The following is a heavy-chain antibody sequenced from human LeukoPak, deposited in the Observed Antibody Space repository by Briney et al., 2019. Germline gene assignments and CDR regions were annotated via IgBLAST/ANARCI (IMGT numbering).Heavy chain of an antibody. CDR3: ARGHYYDSSGYYPRVTAFDI. J-gene: IGHJ3*02. V-gene: IGHV4-59*08. D-gene: IGHD3-22*01. CDR1: GGSISSYY. Sequence: PSETLSLTCTVSGGSISSYYWSWIRQPPGKGLEWIGYIYYSGSTNYNPSLKSRVTISVDTSKNQFSLKLSSVTAADTAVYYCARGHYYDSSGYYPRVTAFDIWGQGTMVTVSS. CDR2: IYYSGST.